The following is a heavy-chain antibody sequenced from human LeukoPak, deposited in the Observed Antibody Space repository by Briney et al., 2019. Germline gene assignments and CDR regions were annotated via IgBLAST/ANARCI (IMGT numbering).Heavy chain of an antibody. CDR3: AKGGHDFNPFYW. CDR1: GLTFSTYA. J-gene: IGHJ4*02. CDR2: IKGGGGDP. V-gene: IGHV3-23*01. D-gene: IGHD2-21*02. Sequence: GGFLRLSFAAPGLTFSTYAMGWVRQAPGKGLEWVSSIKGGGGDPFYADSVKGRFTISRDNSKNTLFLQLDSLRAEDSAVYYCAKGGHDFNPFYWWGQGTLVTVSS.